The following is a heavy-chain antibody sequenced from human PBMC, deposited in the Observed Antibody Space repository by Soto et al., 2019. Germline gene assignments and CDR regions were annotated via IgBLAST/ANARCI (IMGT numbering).Heavy chain of an antibody. CDR2: MNPNSGNT. J-gene: IGHJ6*02. D-gene: IGHD3-22*01. V-gene: IGHV1-8*01. CDR3: ARGSRLEYDSSGTLEDYYYGMDV. CDR1: GYTFTSYD. Sequence: QVQLVQSGAEVKKPGASVKVSCKASGYTFTSYDINWVRQATGQGLEWMGWMNPNSGNTGYAQKFQGRVPMTRNTSISTAYMELSSLRSEDTAVYYCARGSRLEYDSSGTLEDYYYGMDVWGQGTTVTVSS.